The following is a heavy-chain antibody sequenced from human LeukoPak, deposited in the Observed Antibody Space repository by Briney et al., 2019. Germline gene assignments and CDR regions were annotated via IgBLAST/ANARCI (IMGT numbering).Heavy chain of an antibody. Sequence: ASVKVSCKASGYTFTSYYMHWVRQAPGQGLEWMGIINPSGGSTTYAQKFQGRVTITADKSTSTAYMELSSLRSEDTAVYYCARKHYGSGSYYSWFDPWGQGTLVTVSS. D-gene: IGHD3-10*01. CDR2: INPSGGST. V-gene: IGHV1-46*01. CDR3: ARKHYGSGSYYSWFDP. J-gene: IGHJ5*02. CDR1: GYTFTSYY.